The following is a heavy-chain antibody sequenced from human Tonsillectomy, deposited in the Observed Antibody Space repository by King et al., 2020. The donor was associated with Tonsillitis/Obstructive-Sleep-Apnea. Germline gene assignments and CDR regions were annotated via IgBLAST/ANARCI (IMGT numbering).Heavy chain of an antibody. J-gene: IGHJ3*02. CDR1: GYTFTSYY. CDR2: INPSGGSK. V-gene: IGHV1-46*01. D-gene: IGHD6-13*01. CDR3: ARMGSSDAFDI. Sequence: VQLVESGAEVKKPGASVKVSCKASGYTFTSYYMHWVRQAPGQGLEWMGIINPSGGSKTYAQKFQGRVTMTRETSTSPVYMDLSSLRSEDTAVYYCARMGSSDAFDIWGQGTMVTVSS.